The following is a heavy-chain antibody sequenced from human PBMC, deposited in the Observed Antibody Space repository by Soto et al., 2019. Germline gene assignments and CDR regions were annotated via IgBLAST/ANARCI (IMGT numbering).Heavy chain of an antibody. V-gene: IGHV2-5*02. D-gene: IGHD4-17*01. Sequence: SGPTLVNPTQTPTLTCTLSGFSLSTGGVGVGWIRQSPGKALEWLAVIYWDDVKHYSPSLERRLTITKDTSESEVVLTMTNMDPVDTATYYCARKGSGDYALDYWGQGILVTVSS. J-gene: IGHJ4*02. CDR3: ARKGSGDYALDY. CDR2: IYWDDVK. CDR1: GFSLSTGGVG.